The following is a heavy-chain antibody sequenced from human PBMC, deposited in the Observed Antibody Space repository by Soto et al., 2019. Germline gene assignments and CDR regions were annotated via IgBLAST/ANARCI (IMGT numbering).Heavy chain of an antibody. J-gene: IGHJ5*01. D-gene: IGHD1-26*01. CDR1: GFTFYTYA. CDR2: IDSDGTDT. Sequence: LRLSCEASGFTFYTYAMIWVRQAPGKGLEWVTAIDSDGTDTYYADFVKGRFTVSRDNSKNTLYLQMRSLTAEDTALYYCAKGRLAVGSDWFDSWGPGTLVTVSS. CDR3: AKGRLAVGSDWFDS. V-gene: IGHV3-23*05.